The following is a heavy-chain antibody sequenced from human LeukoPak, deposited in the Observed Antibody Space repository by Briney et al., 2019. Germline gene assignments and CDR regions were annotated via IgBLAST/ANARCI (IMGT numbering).Heavy chain of an antibody. CDR2: ITGSGCNT. CDR1: GFTYSNYA. V-gene: IGHV3-23*01. CDR3: AKWGDYDVLTGYYVSDY. D-gene: IGHD3-9*01. Sequence: GASLRLSCAASGFTYSNYAMSWVRQPRAKGREGVPAITGSGCNTYYADSVKGRFTIPSDNSKNTVFLQMNSLRAEDTAVYYCAKWGDYDVLTGYYVSDYWGQGTLVTVSS. J-gene: IGHJ4*02.